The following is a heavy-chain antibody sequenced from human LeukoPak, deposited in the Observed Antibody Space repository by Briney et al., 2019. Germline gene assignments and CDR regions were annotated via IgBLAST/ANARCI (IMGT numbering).Heavy chain of an antibody. CDR2: IIPIFGTA. V-gene: IGHV1-69*06. CDR1: GGTFSSYA. Sequence: ASVKVSCKASGGTFSSYAISWVRQAPGQGLEWMGGIIPIFGTANYAQKFQGRVTITADKSTSTAYMELSSLRSEDTAVYYCARDLLDTAMVDIWGQGTMVTVSS. D-gene: IGHD5-18*01. CDR3: ARDLLDTAMVDI. J-gene: IGHJ3*02.